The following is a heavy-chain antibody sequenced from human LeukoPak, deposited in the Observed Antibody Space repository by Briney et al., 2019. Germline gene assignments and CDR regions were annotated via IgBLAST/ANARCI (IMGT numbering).Heavy chain of an antibody. CDR3: ARAVVGATIGAFDI. J-gene: IGHJ3*02. Sequence: GASVKVSCKASGYTFTSYGIGWVRQAPGQGLEWMGWISAYNGNTNYAQKLQGRVTMTTDTSTSTAYMELRSLRSDDTAVYYCARAVVGATIGAFDIWGQGTMVTVSS. CDR2: ISAYNGNT. CDR1: GYTFTSYG. D-gene: IGHD1-26*01. V-gene: IGHV1-18*01.